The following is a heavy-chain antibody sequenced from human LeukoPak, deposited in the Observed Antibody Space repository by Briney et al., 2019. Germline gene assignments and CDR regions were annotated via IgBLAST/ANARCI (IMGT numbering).Heavy chain of an antibody. D-gene: IGHD2-2*01. CDR3: AKASSTSFYYYYMDV. CDR1: GFTFSSYG. V-gene: IGHV3-33*08. Sequence: GGSLRLSCAASGFTFSSYGMHWVRQAPGKGLEWVAVIWYGGSNKYYADSVKGRFTISRDNSKNTLYLQMNSLRAEDTAVYYCAKASSTSFYYYYMDVWGKGTTVTVSS. J-gene: IGHJ6*03. CDR2: IWYGGSNK.